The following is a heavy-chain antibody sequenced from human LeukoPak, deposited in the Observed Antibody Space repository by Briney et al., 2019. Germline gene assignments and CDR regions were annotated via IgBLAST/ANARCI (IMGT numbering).Heavy chain of an antibody. CDR1: GGSISSYY. Sequence: SETLSLTCTVSGGSISSYYWSWIRQPPGKGLEWIGYIYYSGSTNYNPSLKSRVTISVDTSKYQFSLKLSSVTAADTAVYYCARGPDLRKAPVHYYDSSGYYPFDYWGQGTLVTVSS. D-gene: IGHD3-22*01. CDR3: ARGPDLRKAPVHYYDSSGYYPFDY. V-gene: IGHV4-59*01. CDR2: IYYSGST. J-gene: IGHJ4*02.